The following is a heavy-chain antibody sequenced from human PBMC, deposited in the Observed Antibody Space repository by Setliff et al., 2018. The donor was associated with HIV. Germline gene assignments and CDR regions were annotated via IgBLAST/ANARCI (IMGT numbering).Heavy chain of an antibody. D-gene: IGHD4-17*01. Sequence: TSETLSLTCTVSGASISSSSYYWGWIRQPPGKGLEWIGSIYYSGSTYYNPSLKSRVTISVDTSKNQFSLKLSSVTAADTAVYYCASSTTVVTPFFDYWGQGTLVTVSS. CDR3: ASSTTVVTPFFDY. J-gene: IGHJ4*02. CDR1: GASISSSSYY. V-gene: IGHV4-39*07. CDR2: IYYSGST.